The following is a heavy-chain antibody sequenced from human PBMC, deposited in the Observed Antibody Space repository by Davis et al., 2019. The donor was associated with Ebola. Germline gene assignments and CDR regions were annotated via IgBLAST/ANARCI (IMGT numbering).Heavy chain of an antibody. V-gene: IGHV3-53*01. D-gene: IGHD3-3*01. CDR3: AKSGLSFGVVKYHYGMDV. J-gene: IGHJ6*04. CDR1: GFTVSSNY. CDR2: IYSGGST. Sequence: GESLKISCAASGFTVSSNYMSWVRQAPGKGLEWVSVIYSGGSTYYADSVKGRFTISRDNSKKTLYLQMNSLRAGDTAVYYCAKSGLSFGVVKYHYGMDVWGKGTTVTVSS.